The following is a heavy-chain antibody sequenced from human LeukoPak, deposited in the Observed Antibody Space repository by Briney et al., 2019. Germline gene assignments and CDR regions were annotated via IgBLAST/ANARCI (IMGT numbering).Heavy chain of an antibody. D-gene: IGHD2-2*01. V-gene: IGHV1-69*04. CDR1: GGTFDNYA. J-gene: IGHJ4*02. Sequence: ASVKVSCKASGGTFDNYAVNWVREAPGLGLEWMGRIIPMLGKTNSAQKFQDRVTFTADKSTGTAYMELTHLRPDDTAVYFCARGIFGGFAAAPFDHWGQGTLVTVSA. CDR3: ARGIFGGFAAAPFDH. CDR2: IIPMLGKT.